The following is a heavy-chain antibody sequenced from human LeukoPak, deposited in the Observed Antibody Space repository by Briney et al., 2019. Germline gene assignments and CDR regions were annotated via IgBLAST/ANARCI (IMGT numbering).Heavy chain of an antibody. V-gene: IGHV4-38-2*02. CDR2: IYHSGST. J-gene: IGHJ4*02. CDR1: GYSISSGYY. Sequence: VKPSETLSLTCTVSGYSISSGYYWGWIRQPPGKGLEWIGSIYHSGSTYYNPSLKSRVTISVDTSKNQFSLKLSSVTAADTAVYYCASRTTVTTFVGYWGQGTLVAVSS. D-gene: IGHD4-17*01. CDR3: ASRTTVTTFVGY.